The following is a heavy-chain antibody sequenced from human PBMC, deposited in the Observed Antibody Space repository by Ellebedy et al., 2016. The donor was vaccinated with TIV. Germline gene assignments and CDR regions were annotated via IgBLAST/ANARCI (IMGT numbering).Heavy chain of an antibody. CDR2: IDHRGDT. V-gene: IGHV4-34*01. Sequence: MPSETLSLTCAVYGGSLSTYYWSWIRQPPGKGLEWIGEIDHRGDTNYNPSLKSRVTLSIDTSKNQFSLKLSSVTAADTAVYYCARKNEGWFGELLLDFWGQGTLVTVSS. D-gene: IGHD3-10*01. CDR1: GGSLSTYY. CDR3: ARKNEGWFGELLLDF. J-gene: IGHJ4*02.